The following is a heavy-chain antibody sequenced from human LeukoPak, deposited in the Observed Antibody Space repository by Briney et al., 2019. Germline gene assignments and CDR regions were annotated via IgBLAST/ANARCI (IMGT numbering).Heavy chain of an antibody. D-gene: IGHD6-19*01. CDR3: ARDGSSGWYKNAFDI. V-gene: IGHV1-18*01. CDR2: ISAYNGNT. Sequence: ASVKVSCKASGYTFTSYGISWVRQAPGQGLEWMGWISAYNGNTNYAQKLQGRVTMTTDTSTSTAYMELRSLRSDDTAVYYCARDGSSGWYKNAFDIWGQGTVVTVSS. J-gene: IGHJ3*02. CDR1: GYTFTSYG.